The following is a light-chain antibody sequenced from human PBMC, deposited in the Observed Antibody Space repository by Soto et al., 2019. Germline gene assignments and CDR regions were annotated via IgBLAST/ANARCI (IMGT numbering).Light chain of an antibody. V-gene: IGKV3-20*01. J-gene: IGKJ4*01. Sequence: EIVLTQSPGTLSLSPGERATLSCRASQSVSSSYLAWYQQKPGQAPRLLIYGASSRATGIPDRFSGSGSGTDFTLTISRLEPEDFAVYYCQQYGRPITFGGGTKVEIK. CDR1: QSVSSSY. CDR2: GAS. CDR3: QQYGRPIT.